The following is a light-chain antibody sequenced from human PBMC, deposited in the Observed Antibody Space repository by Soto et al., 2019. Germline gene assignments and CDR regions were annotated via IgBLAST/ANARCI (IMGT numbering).Light chain of an antibody. CDR3: VSYAGGTYV. CDR1: SSDVGGYIF. J-gene: IGLJ1*01. CDR2: DVN. V-gene: IGLV2-8*01. Sequence: QSALAQPPAASGSPGQSVTISCTGTSSDVGGYIFVSWYQQHPGKAPKLMIYDVNKRPSGVPDRFSGSKSDNTASLTVSGLQAGDEADYYCVSYAGGTYVFGTGTKVTVL.